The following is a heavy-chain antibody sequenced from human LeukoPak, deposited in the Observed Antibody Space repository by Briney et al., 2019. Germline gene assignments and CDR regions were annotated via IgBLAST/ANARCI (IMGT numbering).Heavy chain of an antibody. CDR1: GGSISSGDYY. J-gene: IGHJ4*02. V-gene: IGHV4-30-4*08. CDR3: ARVHQLLSYYFDY. D-gene: IGHD2-2*01. CDR2: IYYSGST. Sequence: SETLSLTCTVSGGSISSGDYYWSWIRQPPGMGLEWIGYIYYSGSTYYNPSLKSRVTISVDTSKNQFSLKLSSVTAADTAVYYCARVHQLLSYYFDYWGQGTLVTVSS.